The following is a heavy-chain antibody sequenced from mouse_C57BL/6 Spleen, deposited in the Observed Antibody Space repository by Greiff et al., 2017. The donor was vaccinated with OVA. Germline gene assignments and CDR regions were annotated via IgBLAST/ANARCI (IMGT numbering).Heavy chain of an antibody. CDR1: DSEVFPIAY. Sequence: QVQLQQSGSELRSPGSSVKLSCKDFDSEVFPIAYMSWVRQKPGHGFEWIGGILPSIGRTIYGEKFEDKATLDADTLSNTAYLELNSLTSEDSAIYYCALYYYGSSYWYFDVWGTGTTVTVSS. J-gene: IGHJ1*03. V-gene: IGHV15-2*01. CDR2: ILPSIGRT. CDR3: ALYYYGSSYWYFDV. D-gene: IGHD1-1*01.